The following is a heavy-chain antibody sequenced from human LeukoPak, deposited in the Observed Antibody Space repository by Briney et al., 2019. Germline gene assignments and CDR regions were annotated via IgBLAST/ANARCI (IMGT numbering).Heavy chain of an antibody. CDR1: GGSFSGYY. Sequence: SETLSLTCAVYGGSFSGYYWSWIRQPPGKGLEWIGEINHSGSTNYNPPLKSRVTISVDTSKNQFSLKLSSVTAADTAVYYCARVKGPLRWELLPFFDYWGQGTLVTVSS. D-gene: IGHD1-26*01. CDR3: ARVKGPLRWELLPFFDY. CDR2: INHSGST. J-gene: IGHJ4*02. V-gene: IGHV4-34*01.